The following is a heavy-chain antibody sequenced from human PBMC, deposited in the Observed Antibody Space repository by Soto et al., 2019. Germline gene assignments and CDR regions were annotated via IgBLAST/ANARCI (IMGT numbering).Heavy chain of an antibody. Sequence: QVQLVQSGAEVKKPGSSVKVSCKASGGTFSSYTISWVRQAPGQGLGWMGRITPILGIANYAQKFQGRVTITADKSTSTAYMELSSLRSEDTAVYYCASLMSSGYYYGMDVWGQGTTVTVSS. D-gene: IGHD3-10*01. V-gene: IGHV1-69*02. J-gene: IGHJ6*02. CDR3: ASLMSSGYYYGMDV. CDR1: GGTFSSYT. CDR2: ITPILGIA.